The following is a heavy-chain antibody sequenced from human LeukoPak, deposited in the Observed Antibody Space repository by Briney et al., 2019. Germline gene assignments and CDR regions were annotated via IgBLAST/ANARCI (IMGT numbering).Heavy chain of an antibody. CDR3: AKDLVLTGTYYFDY. D-gene: IGHD1-7*01. CDR2: ISGSGSST. Sequence: AGGSLRLSCAASGFTFSSYAMSWVRQAPGKGLEWVSAISGSGSSTYYADSVKGRFTISRDNSKNTLYLQMNSLRAEDTAVYYCAKDLVLTGTYYFDYWGQGTLVTVSS. V-gene: IGHV3-23*01. J-gene: IGHJ4*02. CDR1: GFTFSSYA.